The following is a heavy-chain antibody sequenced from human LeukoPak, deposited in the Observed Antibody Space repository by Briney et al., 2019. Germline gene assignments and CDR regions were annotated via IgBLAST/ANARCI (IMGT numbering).Heavy chain of an antibody. CDR3: ARGRGLYYYYGMDV. V-gene: IGHV4-34*01. CDR2: INHSGST. CDR1: GGSFSGYY. J-gene: IGHJ6*02. D-gene: IGHD2-15*01. Sequence: PSETLSLTCAVYGGSFSGYYWSWIRQPPGKGLEWIGEINHSGSTNYNPSLKSRVTISVDTSKNQFSLKLSSVTAADTAVYYCARGRGLYYYYGMDVWGQGTTVTASS.